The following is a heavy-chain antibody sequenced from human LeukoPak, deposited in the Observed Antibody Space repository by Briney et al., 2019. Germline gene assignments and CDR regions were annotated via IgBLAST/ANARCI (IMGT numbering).Heavy chain of an antibody. CDR2: IRSKAFGWTT. CDR3: ARAGGQWLVPGENDY. CDR1: GFGFGGYS. V-gene: IGHV3-49*03. Sequence: GGSLRLSCAASGFGFGGYSMSWFRQAPGKRLEWVGLIRSKAFGWTTEYAASVKGRFNMSRDDSDDIAYLHLTSLKTEDTAVYFCARAGGQWLVPGENDYWGQGTLVTVSS. D-gene: IGHD6-19*01. J-gene: IGHJ4*02.